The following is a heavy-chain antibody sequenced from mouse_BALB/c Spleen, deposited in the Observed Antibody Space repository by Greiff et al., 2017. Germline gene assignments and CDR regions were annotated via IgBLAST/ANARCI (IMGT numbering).Heavy chain of an antibody. J-gene: IGHJ1*01. D-gene: IGHD3-1*01. CDR2: ISNLAYSI. CDR3: ARDGEGYFWYFDV. CDR1: GFTFSDYG. Sequence: EVQLVESGGGLVQPGGSRKLSCAASGFTFSDYGMAWVRQAPGKGPEWVAFISNLAYSIYYADTVTGRFTISRENAKNTLYLEMSSLRSEDTAMYYCARDGEGYFWYFDVWGAGTTVTVSS. V-gene: IGHV5-15*02.